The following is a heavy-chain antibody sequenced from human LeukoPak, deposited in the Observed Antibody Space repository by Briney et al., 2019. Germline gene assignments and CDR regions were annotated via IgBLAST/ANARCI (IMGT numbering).Heavy chain of an antibody. CDR2: IYYSGST. CDR1: GCSVSSGSYY. J-gene: IGHJ3*01. V-gene: IGHV4-61*01. Sequence: SETLSLTCTVSGCSVSSGSYYWSWIRQPPGKGLEWIGYIYYSGSTNYNPSLKSRVTISVDTSKNQFSLKLSSVTAADTGVYYCARESASCDAFAVWGQGTMVTVSS. CDR3: ARESASCDAFAV.